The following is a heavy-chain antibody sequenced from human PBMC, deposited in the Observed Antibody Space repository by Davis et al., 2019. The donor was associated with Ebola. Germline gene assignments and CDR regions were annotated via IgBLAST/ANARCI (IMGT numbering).Heavy chain of an antibody. CDR3: ARHSSGWSSNY. CDR1: GLTLSRYW. V-gene: IGHV3-74*01. J-gene: IGHJ4*02. Sequence: GESLKISCAASGLTLSRYWMHWVRQAPGKGLVWVSRINNDGRSTSYADSVKGRFTISRDNGKNMLYLQMNSLRAEDTAVYYCARHSSGWSSNYWGQGTLVIVSS. CDR2: INNDGRST. D-gene: IGHD6-19*01.